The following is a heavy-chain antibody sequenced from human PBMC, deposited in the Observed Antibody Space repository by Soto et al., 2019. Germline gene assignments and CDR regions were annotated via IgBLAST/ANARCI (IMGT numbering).Heavy chain of an antibody. CDR1: GYTFTGYY. J-gene: IGHJ4*02. CDR2: INPNSGGT. CDR3: AREIEYSSSPGY. D-gene: IGHD6-6*01. Sequence: ASVKVSCKASGYTFTGYYMHWVRQAPGQGLEWMGWINPNSGGTNYAQKFQGRVTMTRDTSISTAYMELSRLRSDDTAVYYCAREIEYSSSPGYWGQGNMGNVSS. V-gene: IGHV1-2*02.